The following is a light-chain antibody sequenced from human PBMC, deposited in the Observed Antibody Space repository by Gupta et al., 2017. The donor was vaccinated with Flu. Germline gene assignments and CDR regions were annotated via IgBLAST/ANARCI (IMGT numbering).Light chain of an antibody. J-gene: IGKJ2*01. CDR1: QSLVHRDGITY. CDR2: KIA. Sequence: IVMTPTPLSSPVSLGQPASISCKSSQSLVHRDGITYLSWLHQRPGQPPRLLIYKIANRFSGVPDRFRGSGSGTDFTLEINRVEAEDVGVYYCMQATQFPYTFGQGTKLEIK. V-gene: IGKV2-24*01. CDR3: MQATQFPYT.